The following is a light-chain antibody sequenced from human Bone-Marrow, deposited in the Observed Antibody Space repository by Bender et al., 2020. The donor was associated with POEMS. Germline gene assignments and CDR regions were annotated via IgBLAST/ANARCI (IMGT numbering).Light chain of an antibody. V-gene: IGLV2-18*02. CDR2: EVN. CDR3: SSYTRNNIYV. CDR1: SSDVGYSNR. J-gene: IGLJ1*01. Sequence: QSALTQPPSVSGSPGQSVTISCTGTSSDVGYSNRVSWYRQPPGAAPKVMIYEVNRRPSGVPDRFSGSRSGNAASLTISGLQSEDEGDYHCSSYTRNNIYVFGTGTKVTVL.